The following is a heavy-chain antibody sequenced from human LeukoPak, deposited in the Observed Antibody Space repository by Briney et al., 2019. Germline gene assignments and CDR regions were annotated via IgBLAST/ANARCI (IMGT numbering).Heavy chain of an antibody. CDR3: ARVAQYYYDSSGYYCPDY. Sequence: GGSLRLSCAASGFIFSAYTMNWVRQAPGKGLEWVSSISSSSTYKYYADSVKGRFTISRDNAQNSVYLQMNSPRAEDTAVYYCARVAQYYYDSSGYYCPDYWGQGTPVTVSS. CDR1: GFIFSAYT. D-gene: IGHD3-22*01. J-gene: IGHJ4*02. V-gene: IGHV3-21*01. CDR2: ISSSSTYK.